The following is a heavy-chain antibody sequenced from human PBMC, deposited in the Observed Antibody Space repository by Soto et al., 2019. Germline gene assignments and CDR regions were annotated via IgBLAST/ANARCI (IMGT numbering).Heavy chain of an antibody. CDR2: ISGSGGST. Sequence: GGSLRLSCAASGFTFSSYAMSWVRQAPGKGLEWVSAISGSGGSTYYADSVKGRFTISRDNSKNTLYLQMNSLRAEDTAVYYCAKDRNDYIWGSYRRSPYFDYWGQGTLVTVSS. J-gene: IGHJ4*02. V-gene: IGHV3-23*01. D-gene: IGHD3-16*02. CDR1: GFTFSSYA. CDR3: AKDRNDYIWGSYRRSPYFDY.